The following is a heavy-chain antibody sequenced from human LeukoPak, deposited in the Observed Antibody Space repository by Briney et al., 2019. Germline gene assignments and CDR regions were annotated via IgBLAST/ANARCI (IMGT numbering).Heavy chain of an antibody. D-gene: IGHD3-3*02. CDR1: GGSISSYY. Sequence: SETLSLTCTVSGGSISSYYWSWIRQPPGKGLEWIGYIYYTGSTNYNPSLNSRVTISLETSKNQFSLKLSSVTAADTAVYYCARRHFWSGYYRSWGQGTLVTVSS. V-gene: IGHV4-59*12. J-gene: IGHJ5*02. CDR3: ARRHFWSGYYRS. CDR2: IYYTGST.